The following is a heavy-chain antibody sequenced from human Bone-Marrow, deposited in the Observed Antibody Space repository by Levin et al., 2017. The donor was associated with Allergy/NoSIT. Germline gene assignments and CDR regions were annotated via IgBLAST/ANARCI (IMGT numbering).Heavy chain of an antibody. D-gene: IGHD3-3*02. CDR2: ISYDGSNK. V-gene: IGHV3-30*18. Sequence: PGGSLRLSCTTSGFPFSNYAIHWVRQAPGKGPEWVAHISYDGSNKRYSDSAEGRFTISRDNSKNTVYLQMNSLTTEDTALYYCAKEEVAFHLWGQGTMVVVSS. CDR3: AKEEVAFHL. CDR1: GFPFSNYA. J-gene: IGHJ3*01.